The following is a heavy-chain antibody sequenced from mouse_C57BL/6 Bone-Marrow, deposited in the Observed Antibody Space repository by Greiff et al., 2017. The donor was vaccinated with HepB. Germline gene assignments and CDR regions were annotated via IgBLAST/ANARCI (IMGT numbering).Heavy chain of an antibody. CDR3: AIRSSCAWFAH. CDR1: GYTFTDYY. J-gene: IGHJ3*01. CDR2: INPNNGGT. V-gene: IGHV1-26*01. Sequence: VQLQQSGPELVKPGASVKISCKASGYTFTDYYMHWVKQSPGKSLEWIGDINPNNGGTSYNQKFKGKATLTVDKSSSTAYMELRSLTSEDSAVYYCAIRSSCAWFAHWGQGTRVTVSA. D-gene: IGHD1-1*01.